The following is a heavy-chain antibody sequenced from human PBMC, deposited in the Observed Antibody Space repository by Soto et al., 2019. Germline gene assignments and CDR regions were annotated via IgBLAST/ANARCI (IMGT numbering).Heavy chain of an antibody. CDR1: GQSFSGHS. CDR3: ARGSGIVPLTVELEDVNYDY. D-gene: IGHD1-1*01. J-gene: IGHJ4*02. Sequence: QVQLQQWGAGLVKPSETLSLSCAVYGQSFSGHSWAWIRQPPGKGLEWIGEINESGSTYYNPSLKSRVTISTDTSKNQFSLKLSSVSAADTAAYFCARGSGIVPLTVELEDVNYDYWCQGTLVNVSS. V-gene: IGHV4-34*01. CDR2: INESGST.